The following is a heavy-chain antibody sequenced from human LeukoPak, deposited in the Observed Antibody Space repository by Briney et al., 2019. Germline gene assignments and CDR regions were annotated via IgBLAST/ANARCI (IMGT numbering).Heavy chain of an antibody. Sequence: ASETLSLTCTVSSGSISSYYWSWIRQPPGKGLEWIGFIYTSGSTNYNPSLKSPVTISVDTSKNQFSLKLSSVTAADTAVYYCARIYDSSGYYGNWFDPWGQGTLVTVSS. CDR2: IYTSGST. CDR3: ARIYDSSGYYGNWFDP. J-gene: IGHJ5*02. V-gene: IGHV4-4*09. D-gene: IGHD3-22*01. CDR1: SGSISSYY.